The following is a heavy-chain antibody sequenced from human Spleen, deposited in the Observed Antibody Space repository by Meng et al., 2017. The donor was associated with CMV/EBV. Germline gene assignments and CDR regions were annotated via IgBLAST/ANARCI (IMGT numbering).Heavy chain of an antibody. CDR1: TFTEYH. CDR3: ARSLYYDFWTDYYGNFDY. Sequence: TFTEYHMHWVRQAPGQGLKWMGWINPKSGGTNYAQKFQGRVTMTRDTSINTAYMELSRLTSDDTAVYYCARSLYYDFWTDYYGNFDYWGQGTLVTVSS. J-gene: IGHJ4*02. D-gene: IGHD3-3*01. V-gene: IGHV1-2*02. CDR2: INPKSGGT.